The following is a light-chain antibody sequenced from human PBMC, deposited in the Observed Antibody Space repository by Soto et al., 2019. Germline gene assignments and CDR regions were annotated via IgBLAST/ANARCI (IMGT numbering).Light chain of an antibody. CDR3: QQYNSYSPWA. Sequence: DIQMTQSPSTLSASVGYRVTITCRASQSISSWWAWYQQKPGKAPQPLIYKASSLESGVQSRFSGSGSGTEFTLTISSLQPDDFATYYCQQYNSYSPWAFCQGTQVEIK. J-gene: IGKJ1*01. CDR2: KAS. CDR1: QSISSW. V-gene: IGKV1-5*03.